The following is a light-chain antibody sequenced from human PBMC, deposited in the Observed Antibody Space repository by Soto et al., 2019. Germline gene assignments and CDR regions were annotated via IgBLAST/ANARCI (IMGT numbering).Light chain of an antibody. V-gene: IGKV2-28*01. CDR3: MPALQTPRLT. J-gene: IGKJ4*01. CDR2: SGF. CDR1: QSLLYSNGYNY. Sequence: EIVMTQSPLSLPVTPGEPASISCRSSQSLLYSNGYNYVDWYLQKPGQSPQLLIYSGFLRASGVPDRLSGSGSGTDFTLKISRVEAEDVGVYYCMPALQTPRLTFGGGTKVEI.